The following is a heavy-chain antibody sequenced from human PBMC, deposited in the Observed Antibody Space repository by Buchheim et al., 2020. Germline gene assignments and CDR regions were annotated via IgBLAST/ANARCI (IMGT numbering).Heavy chain of an antibody. CDR1: GFTFSRHG. Sequence: QVQLVESGGGVVQPVRSLRLSCAASGFTFSRHGMHWVRQAPGKGLEWVAVISYDGSSKYYGDSVKGRFTISRDNSKNTLYVRMKSLRPEDTAVYYCAKAFSYDFWSGYLPGMDVWGLGTT. J-gene: IGHJ6*02. D-gene: IGHD3-3*01. CDR3: AKAFSYDFWSGYLPGMDV. V-gene: IGHV3-30*18. CDR2: ISYDGSSK.